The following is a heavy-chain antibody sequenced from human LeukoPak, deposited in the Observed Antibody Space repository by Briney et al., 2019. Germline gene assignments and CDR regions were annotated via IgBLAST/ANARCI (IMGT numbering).Heavy chain of an antibody. V-gene: IGHV4-59*01. CDR1: GGSISSYY. CDR3: ARSQVVLLWFGESVNWFDP. Sequence: SETLSLTCTVSGGSISSYYWSWIRQPPGKGLEWIGYIYYSGSTNYNPSLKSRVTISVDTSKNQFSLKLSSVTAADTAVYYCARSQVVLLWFGESVNWFDPWGQGTLVTVSS. CDR2: IYYSGST. J-gene: IGHJ5*02. D-gene: IGHD3-10*01.